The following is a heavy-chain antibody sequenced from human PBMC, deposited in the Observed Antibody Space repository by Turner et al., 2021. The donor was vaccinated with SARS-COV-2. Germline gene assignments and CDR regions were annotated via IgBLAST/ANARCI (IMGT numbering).Heavy chain of an antibody. J-gene: IGHJ4*02. D-gene: IGHD3-22*01. CDR3: AKADRVMIVVVITLFDY. V-gene: IGHV3-23*01. CDR2: ISGSGGTT. CDR1: GFTFSSYA. Sequence: VQLLESGGGLVQPGGSLRLSCAASGFTFSSYAMSWVRQDPGKGLGWVSAISGSGGTTYYADTVKGRFTISRDNSKNTLYLQMNSMRAEDTAVYYCAKADRVMIVVVITLFDYWGQGTLVTVSS.